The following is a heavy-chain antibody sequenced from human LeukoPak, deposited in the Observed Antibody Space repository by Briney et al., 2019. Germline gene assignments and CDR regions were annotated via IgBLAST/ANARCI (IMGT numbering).Heavy chain of an antibody. CDR1: GGTFISYA. CDR3: ARDPPIRGITGTPNVYYGMDV. D-gene: IGHD1-7*01. CDR2: IIPIFGIA. V-gene: IGHV1-69*10. J-gene: IGHJ6*02. Sequence: SVKVSCKASGGTFISYAISWVRQAPGQGLEWMGGIIPIFGIANYAQKFQGRVTITADKSTRTAYMDLSSLRSEDTAVYYCARDPPIRGITGTPNVYYGMDVWGQGTTVTVSS.